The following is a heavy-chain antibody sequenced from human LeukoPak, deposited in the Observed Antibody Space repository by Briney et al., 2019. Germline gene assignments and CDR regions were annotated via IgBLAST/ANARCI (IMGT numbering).Heavy chain of an antibody. CDR3: ARDGRGYSYGYRAFDI. J-gene: IGHJ3*02. CDR2: ISSSSSTI. V-gene: IGHV3-48*01. CDR1: GFTFSSYA. D-gene: IGHD5-18*01. Sequence: GGSLRLSCAASGFTFSSYAMNWVRQAPGKGLEWVSYISSSSSTIYYADSVKGRFTISRDNAKNSLYLQMNSLRAEDTAVYYCARDGRGYSYGYRAFDIWGQGTMVTVSS.